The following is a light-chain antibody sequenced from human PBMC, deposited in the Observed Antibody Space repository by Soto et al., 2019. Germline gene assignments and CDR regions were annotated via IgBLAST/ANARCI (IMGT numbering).Light chain of an antibody. Sequence: IQLTQSPSSLSASVGDRVTITCRASQGISSYLAWYQQKPGKAPKLLIYKASTLKSGVPSRFSGSGSGTEFTLTIRSLQPDDFATYYCKHYNSYSEAFGQGTKVDIK. CDR2: KAS. CDR1: QGISSY. V-gene: IGKV1-5*03. CDR3: KHYNSYSEA. J-gene: IGKJ1*01.